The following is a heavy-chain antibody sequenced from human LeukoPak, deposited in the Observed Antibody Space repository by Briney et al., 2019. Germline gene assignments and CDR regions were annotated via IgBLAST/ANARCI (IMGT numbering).Heavy chain of an antibody. J-gene: IGHJ3*02. CDR2: IWYDGRNK. CDR1: AFTFSSYG. D-gene: IGHD3-10*01. Sequence: GGSLRLSCAASAFTFSSYGMHWVRQAPGKGLEWVAFIWYDGRNKYYADTVKGRFIISRDNAKTTLYLHVNSLRVEDTAVYYCAREGLGDASDIWGQGTMVTVSS. CDR3: AREGLGDASDI. V-gene: IGHV3-33*01.